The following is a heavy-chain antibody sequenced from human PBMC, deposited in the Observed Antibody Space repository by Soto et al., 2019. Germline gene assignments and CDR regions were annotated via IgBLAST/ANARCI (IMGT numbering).Heavy chain of an antibody. J-gene: IGHJ4*02. CDR3: ARSGYCGGDCYDFDY. Sequence: SVKVSCKASGGTFSSYAISWVRQAPGQGLEWMGGIIPIFGTANYAQKFQGRVTITADKSTSTACMELSSLRSEDTAVYYCARSGYCGGDCYDFDYWGQGTLVTVSS. D-gene: IGHD2-21*02. CDR1: GGTFSSYA. V-gene: IGHV1-69*06. CDR2: IIPIFGTA.